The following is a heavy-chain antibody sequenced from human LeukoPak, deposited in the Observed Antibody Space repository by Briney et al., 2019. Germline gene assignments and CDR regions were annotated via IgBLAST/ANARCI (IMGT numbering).Heavy chain of an antibody. J-gene: IGHJ4*02. CDR2: IYYSGST. CDR3: ARASYAGPFDY. D-gene: IGHD3-16*02. CDR1: GGSISSYY. V-gene: IGHV4-59*01. Sequence: SETLSLTCTVSGGSISSYYWSWIRQPPGKGLEWIGYIYYSGSTNYNPSLKSRVTISVDTSKNQFSLKLSSVTAADTAVYYCARASYAGPFDYWGQGTLVTVSS.